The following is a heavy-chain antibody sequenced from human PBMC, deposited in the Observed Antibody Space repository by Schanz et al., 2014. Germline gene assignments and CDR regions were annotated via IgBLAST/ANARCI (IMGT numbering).Heavy chain of an antibody. Sequence: QVQLVQSGAEVKKPGASVKVSCKASGGTFNSYTINWVRQAPGQGLEWVGRFIPILDVGNYAQQFQGRVTFTADKSTSTAYMELSSLTSEDTAVYYCASSGAGYSSSWDFDYWGQGTLVTVSS. CDR3: ASSGAGYSSSWDFDY. D-gene: IGHD6-13*01. CDR1: GGTFNSYT. CDR2: FIPILDVG. J-gene: IGHJ4*02. V-gene: IGHV1-69*02.